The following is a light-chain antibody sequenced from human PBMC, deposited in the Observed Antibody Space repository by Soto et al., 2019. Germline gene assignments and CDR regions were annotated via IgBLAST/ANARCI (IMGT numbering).Light chain of an antibody. CDR3: QQYNSWPLT. CDR2: DIF. CDR1: QSVSSSY. J-gene: IGKJ4*01. Sequence: EIVLTQSPGTLSLSPGERATLSCRASQSVSSSYLAWYQQKGGQAPRLVIYDIFTRATGVPTRISGSGSGTEFTLTISSLQSEDFAVYYCQQYNSWPLTFGGGTKVEIK. V-gene: IGKV3D-15*01.